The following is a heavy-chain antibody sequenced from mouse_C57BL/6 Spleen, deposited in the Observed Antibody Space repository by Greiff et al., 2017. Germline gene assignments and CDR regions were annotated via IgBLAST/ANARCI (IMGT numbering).Heavy chain of an antibody. Sequence: VQLQQSGPELVKPGASVKMSCKASGYTFTDYNMHWVKQSHGKSLEWIGYINPNNGGTSYNQKFKGKATLTVNKSSSTAYMELRSLTSEESAVYYCARGDYYDYDGFAYWGQGTLVTVSA. CDR2: INPNNGGT. D-gene: IGHD2-4*01. J-gene: IGHJ3*01. CDR1: GYTFTDYN. V-gene: IGHV1-22*01. CDR3: ARGDYYDYDGFAY.